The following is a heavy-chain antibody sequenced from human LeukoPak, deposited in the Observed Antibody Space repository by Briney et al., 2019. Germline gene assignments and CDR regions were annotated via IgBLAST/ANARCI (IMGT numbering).Heavy chain of an antibody. V-gene: IGHV3-23*01. J-gene: IGHJ4*02. CDR3: AKALCSGSYFCGFDY. D-gene: IGHD1-26*01. CDR2: ISGSGGST. CDR1: GFTFSIYA. Sequence: GGSLRLSCAPSGFTFSIYAMSWVRHAPGKGLEWVSAISGSGGSTYYEDSVKGRFTISRDNSKNTLYLQMNSLRAEDTAAYYCAKALCSGSYFCGFDYWGQGTLVTVSS.